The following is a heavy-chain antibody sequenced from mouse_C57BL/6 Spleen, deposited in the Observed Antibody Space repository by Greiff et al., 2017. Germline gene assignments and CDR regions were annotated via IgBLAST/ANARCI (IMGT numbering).Heavy chain of an antibody. D-gene: IGHD1-1*01. V-gene: IGHV1-19*01. CDR1: GYTFTDYY. CDR3: ARDRITTVVDRPFAY. Sequence: EVQLVESGPVLVKPGASVKMSCKASGYTFTDYYMNWVKQSHGKSLEWIGVINPYNGGTSYNQKFKGKATLTVDKSSSTAYMELNSLTSEDSAVYYCARDRITTVVDRPFAYWGQGTLVTVSA. CDR2: INPYNGGT. J-gene: IGHJ3*01.